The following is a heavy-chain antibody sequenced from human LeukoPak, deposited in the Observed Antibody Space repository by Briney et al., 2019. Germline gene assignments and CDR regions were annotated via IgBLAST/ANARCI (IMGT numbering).Heavy chain of an antibody. CDR3: ARGGLRG. CDR2: IYHSGST. CDR1: GYSISSGYY. D-gene: IGHD2-15*01. V-gene: IGHV4-38-2*02. J-gene: IGHJ4*02. Sequence: SETLSLTCTVSGYSISSGYYWGWIRQPPGKGLEWIGSIYHSGSTYYNPSLQSRVTISVDTSKNQFSQKLSSVTAADTAVYYCARGGLRGWGQGTLVTVSS.